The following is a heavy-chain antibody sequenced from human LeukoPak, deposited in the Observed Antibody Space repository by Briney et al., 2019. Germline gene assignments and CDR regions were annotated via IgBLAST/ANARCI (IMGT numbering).Heavy chain of an antibody. V-gene: IGHV3-30-3*01. D-gene: IGHD3-22*01. Sequence: TGGSLRLSCAASGFTFSSYAMHWVRQAPGKGLEWVAVISYDGSNKYYADSVKGRFTISRDNSKNTLYLQMNSLRAEDTAVYYCARDYDSTPYDYWGQGTLVTVSS. CDR2: ISYDGSNK. CDR3: ARDYDSTPYDY. J-gene: IGHJ4*02. CDR1: GFTFSSYA.